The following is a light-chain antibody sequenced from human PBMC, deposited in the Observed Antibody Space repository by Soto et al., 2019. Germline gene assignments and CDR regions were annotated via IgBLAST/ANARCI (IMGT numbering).Light chain of an antibody. CDR2: AAS. CDR3: QQSYSTPIT. J-gene: IGKJ5*01. CDR1: QSIRSY. Sequence: DIQMTHSPPSLSASVGDRVTITCRASQSIRSYLNWYQQKPGKAPKLLIYAASSLQSGVPSRFSGSGSGTDFTLTISSLQPEDFATYYCQQSYSTPITFGQGTRLEIK. V-gene: IGKV1-39*01.